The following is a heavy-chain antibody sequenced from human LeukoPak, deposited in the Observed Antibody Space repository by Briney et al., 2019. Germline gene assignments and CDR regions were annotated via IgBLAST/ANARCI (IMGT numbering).Heavy chain of an antibody. CDR2: INHSGST. J-gene: IGHJ4*02. CDR3: ARGYSGYIDY. V-gene: IGHV4-34*01. D-gene: IGHD1-26*01. CDR1: GGSFSGYY. Sequence: PSETLSLTCAVYGGSFSGYYWSWIRQPPVKGLEWIGEINHSGSTNYNPSLKSRVTISVDTSKNQFSLKLSSVTAADTAVYYCARGYSGYIDYWGQGTLVTVSS.